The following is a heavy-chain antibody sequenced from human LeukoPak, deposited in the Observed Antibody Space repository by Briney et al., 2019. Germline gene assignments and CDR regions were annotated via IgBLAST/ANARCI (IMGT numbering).Heavy chain of an antibody. D-gene: IGHD3-16*01. Sequence: GRSLRLSCAASEFTFSSYGMHWVRQAPGTGLEWVAVIWYDGSNKYYADSVKGRFTISRDNSKNTVYLQMNSLRVEDTAVYYCARDQRPGWGEYFQHWGQGTLVTVSS. CDR2: IWYDGSNK. J-gene: IGHJ1*01. CDR3: ARDQRPGWGEYFQH. V-gene: IGHV3-33*01. CDR1: EFTFSSYG.